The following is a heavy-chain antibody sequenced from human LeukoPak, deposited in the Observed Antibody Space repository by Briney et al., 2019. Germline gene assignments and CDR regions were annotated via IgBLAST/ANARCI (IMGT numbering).Heavy chain of an antibody. J-gene: IGHJ4*02. CDR2: INHSGST. CDR1: GGSFSGYY. D-gene: IGHD1-26*01. CDR3: ATRGSYWALNDDY. Sequence: SETLSLTCAVYGGSFSGYYWSWIRQPPGKGLEWIGEINHSGSTNYNPSLKSRVTISVDKSKNQFSLKLSSVTAADTAVYYCATRGSYWALNDDYWGQGTLVTVSS. V-gene: IGHV4-34*01.